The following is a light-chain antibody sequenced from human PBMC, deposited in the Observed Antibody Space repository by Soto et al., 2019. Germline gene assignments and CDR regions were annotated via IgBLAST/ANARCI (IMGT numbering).Light chain of an antibody. J-gene: IGLJ1*01. CDR2: EVN. CDR3: FSYTTGTTNV. CDR1: NSDIGGYNF. Sequence: QSALTQAASVSGSPGQSITISCVGTNSDIGGYNFVSWYQQHPGKAPKLMIFEVNKRPSGVSNRFSGSKSGNTASLTISGLQAEDEADYFCFSYTTGTTNVFGTGTKVTV. V-gene: IGLV2-14*01.